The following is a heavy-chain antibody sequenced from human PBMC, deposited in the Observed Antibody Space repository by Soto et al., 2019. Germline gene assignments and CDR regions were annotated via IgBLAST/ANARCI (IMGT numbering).Heavy chain of an antibody. V-gene: IGHV3-53*01. CDR2: FESGGSI. D-gene: IGHD3-10*01. CDR1: GFSVRTNY. Sequence: GGSLRLSCAASGFSVRTNYMSWVRQAPGKGLEWVSVFESGGSIYYADPVKGRFIISRDNAKNTLYLQMNSLRVEDTAVYYCAGAGVTPNFFDYWGQGTLVTVSS. CDR3: AGAGVTPNFFDY. J-gene: IGHJ4*02.